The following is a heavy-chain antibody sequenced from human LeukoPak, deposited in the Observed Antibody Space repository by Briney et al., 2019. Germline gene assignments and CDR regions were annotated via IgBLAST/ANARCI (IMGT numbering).Heavy chain of an antibody. CDR2: ISSSGSSI. CDR3: ARAVYRSGGYYFDY. CDR1: GFTFSDYY. J-gene: IGHJ4*02. D-gene: IGHD6-19*01. Sequence: GGSLRLSCAASGFTFSDYYMSWIRQAPGKGLEWVSYISSSGSSIYYADSVKGRFTISRDSAKNSLYLQMNSLRVEDTAVYYCARAVYRSGGYYFDYWGQGTLVIVSS. V-gene: IGHV3-11*01.